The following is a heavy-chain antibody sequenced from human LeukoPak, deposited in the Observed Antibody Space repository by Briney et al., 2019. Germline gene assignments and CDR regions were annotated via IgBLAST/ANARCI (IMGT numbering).Heavy chain of an antibody. Sequence: PSETLSLTCAVSGGSFSSDYWSWIRQPPGKGLEWVGWISYTGSTKYSSSLNSRATISVDTSKMQFSLKLTSVTAADTAVYYCARFTYCGPFDYWGQGTLVTVSS. CDR3: ARFTYCGPFDY. D-gene: IGHD2-21*01. CDR2: ISYTGST. CDR1: GGSFSSDY. V-gene: IGHV4-59*01. J-gene: IGHJ4*02.